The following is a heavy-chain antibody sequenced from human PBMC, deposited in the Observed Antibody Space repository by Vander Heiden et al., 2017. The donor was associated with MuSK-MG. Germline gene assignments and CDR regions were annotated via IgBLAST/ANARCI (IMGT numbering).Heavy chain of an antibody. V-gene: IGHV4-39*02. Sequence: QVQLQESGPGLAKPSETLSLTCTVSGASISGSDYYWSWIRPPPGGKGLEWIGSIYYAGSTYYNPSLKSRLTMSVDTSNNHFSLKLKSVTAADTAVYYCARRGIVGTTWYFDMWGRGTLCTVSS. CDR3: ARRGIVGTTWYFDM. J-gene: IGHJ2*01. CDR1: GASISGSDYY. D-gene: IGHD1-26*01. CDR2: IYYAGST.